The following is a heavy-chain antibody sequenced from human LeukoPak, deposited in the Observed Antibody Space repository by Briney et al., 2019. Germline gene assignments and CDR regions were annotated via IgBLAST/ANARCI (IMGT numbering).Heavy chain of an antibody. Sequence: GESLKISCKGSGYSFTSYWIGWVRQMPGKGLVWVSRINNDGSSTSYADSVKGRFTISRDNAKNTLYLQMNSLRAEDTAVYYCARGRIYYFDYWGQGTLVTVSS. V-gene: IGHV3-74*01. CDR1: GYSFTSYW. J-gene: IGHJ4*02. CDR3: ARGRIYYFDY. CDR2: INNDGSST.